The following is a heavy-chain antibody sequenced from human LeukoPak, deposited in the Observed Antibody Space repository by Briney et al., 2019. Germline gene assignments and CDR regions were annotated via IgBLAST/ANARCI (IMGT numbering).Heavy chain of an antibody. D-gene: IGHD3-22*01. CDR2: INAGNGNT. CDR3: ARRGSSGYYYGSDY. Sequence: ASVKVSCKASGYTFTSYAMHWVRQAPGQRLEWMGWINAGNGNTKYSQKFQGRVTITRDTSASTAYMELSSLRSEDTAVYSCARRGSSGYYYGSDYWGQGTLVTVSS. CDR1: GYTFTSYA. J-gene: IGHJ4*02. V-gene: IGHV1-3*01.